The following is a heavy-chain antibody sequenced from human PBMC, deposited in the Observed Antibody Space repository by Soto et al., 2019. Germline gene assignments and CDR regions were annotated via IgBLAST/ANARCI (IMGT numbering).Heavy chain of an antibody. J-gene: IGHJ4*02. CDR1: GSINSGGYY. CDR2: IHYSGST. CDR3: ARLRGSGGYSAYYFDS. Sequence: QVHLQESGPGLVRPSQTLSLTCTVSGSINSGGYYWSWVRQHPVKGLEWIGYIHYSGSTWYNPSLKSPISTSVDTSKDQFSLKLSSVTVADTAVYYCARLRGSGGYSAYYFDSWGQGMLVIVSS. V-gene: IGHV4-31*01. D-gene: IGHD3-10*01.